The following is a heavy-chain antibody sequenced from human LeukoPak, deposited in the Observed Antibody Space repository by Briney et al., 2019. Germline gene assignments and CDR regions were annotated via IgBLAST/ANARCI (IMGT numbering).Heavy chain of an antibody. CDR2: ISGSGGNT. D-gene: IGHD7-27*01. CDR1: GFSFNNYA. J-gene: IGHJ4*02. V-gene: IGHV3-23*01. CDR3: ANKWGSAFDY. Sequence: PGRSLRLSCAASGFSFNNYAMSWFRQAPGKGLEWVSEISGSGGNTDYADSVKGRFTISRDNSRDTLYLQMNSLRADDTAIYYCANKWGSAFDYWGQGTLVTVSS.